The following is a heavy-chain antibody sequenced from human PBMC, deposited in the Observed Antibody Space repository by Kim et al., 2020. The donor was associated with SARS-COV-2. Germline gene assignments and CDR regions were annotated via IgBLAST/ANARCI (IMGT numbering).Heavy chain of an antibody. V-gene: IGHV3-21*01. CDR3: TRIVYDSSEYYPDY. CDR1: GFTFSSYS. D-gene: IGHD3-22*01. J-gene: IGHJ4*02. CDR2: ITNSGTYT. Sequence: GGSLRLSCAASGFTFSSYSMNWVRQAPGKGLEWVSYITNSGTYTHYADSMKGRITISRDNAKNSLYLQMNSLRAEDTAVYYCTRIVYDSSEYYPDYWGQGTLVTVSS.